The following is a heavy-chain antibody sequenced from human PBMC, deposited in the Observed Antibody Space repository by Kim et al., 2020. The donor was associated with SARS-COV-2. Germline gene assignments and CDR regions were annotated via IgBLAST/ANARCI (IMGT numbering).Heavy chain of an antibody. D-gene: IGHD5-18*01. CDR1: GYTFTSYA. CDR3: ARGFQGYSYGPDAFDI. V-gene: IGHV1-3*01. Sequence: ASVKVSCKASGYTFTSYAMHWVRQAPGQRLEWMGWINAGNGNTKYSQKFQGRVTITRDTSASTAYMELSSRRSEDTAVYYCARGFQGYSYGPDAFDIWGQEPMVTVSS. CDR2: INAGNGNT. J-gene: IGHJ3*02.